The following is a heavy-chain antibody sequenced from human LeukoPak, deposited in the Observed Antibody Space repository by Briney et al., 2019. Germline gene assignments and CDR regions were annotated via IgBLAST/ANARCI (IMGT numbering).Heavy chain of an antibody. J-gene: IGHJ4*02. CDR1: GFTFSTYE. Sequence: PGGSLRLSCAASGFTFSTYEMNWVRQVPGKGLEWVSYISSSGSTIYYADSVKGRFTISRDNAKNSLYLQMNSLRAEDTAVYYCARASYQPLRVLFGYWGQGTLVTVSS. V-gene: IGHV3-48*03. CDR3: ARASYQPLRVLFGY. D-gene: IGHD2-2*01. CDR2: ISSSGSTI.